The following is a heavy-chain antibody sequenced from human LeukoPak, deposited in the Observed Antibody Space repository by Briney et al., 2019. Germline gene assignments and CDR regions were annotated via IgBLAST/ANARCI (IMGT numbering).Heavy chain of an antibody. J-gene: IGHJ5*02. CDR3: ARDNSVGDIAWWFDP. V-gene: IGHV1-18*01. CDR2: ISIYNGNT. D-gene: IGHD3-16*02. Sequence: ASVKVSCKTSGYTFTNYGISWVRQAPGQGLEWMGWISIYNGNTNYEQKFQGRVTMTTDTSTSTAYMELRSLRSEDTAVYYCARDNSVGDIAWWFDPWGQGTLVTVSS. CDR1: GYTFTNYG.